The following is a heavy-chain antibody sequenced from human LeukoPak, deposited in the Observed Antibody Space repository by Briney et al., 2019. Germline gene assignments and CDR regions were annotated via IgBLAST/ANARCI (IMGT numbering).Heavy chain of an antibody. CDR2: INHSGST. CDR1: GGSFSGYY. J-gene: IGHJ5*02. CDR3: ARHGSVAGTLWFDP. D-gene: IGHD6-19*01. V-gene: IGHV4-34*01. Sequence: SETLSLTCAVYGGSFSGYYWSWIRQPPGEGLEWIGEINHSGSTNYNPSLKSRVTISVDTSKNQFSLKLSSVTAADTAVYYCARHGSVAGTLWFDPWGQGTLVTVSS.